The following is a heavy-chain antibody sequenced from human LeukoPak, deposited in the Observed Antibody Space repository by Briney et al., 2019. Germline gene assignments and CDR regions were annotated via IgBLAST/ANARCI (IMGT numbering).Heavy chain of an antibody. CDR3: ARRARDYYDSSGYYRVETYYFDY. CDR2: IYYSGST. J-gene: IGHJ4*02. Sequence: SETLSLTCTVSGGSISSYYWSWIRQPPGKGLEWIGYIYYSGSTNYNPSLKSRVTISVDTSKNQFSLKLSSVTAADTAVYYCARRARDYYDSSGYYRVETYYFDYWGQGTLVTVSS. V-gene: IGHV4-59*08. D-gene: IGHD3-22*01. CDR1: GGSISSYY.